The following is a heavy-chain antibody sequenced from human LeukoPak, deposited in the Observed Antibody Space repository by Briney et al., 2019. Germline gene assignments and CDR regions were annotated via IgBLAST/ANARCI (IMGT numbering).Heavy chain of an antibody. Sequence: SETLSLTCIVSGDSMSNYYWTWIRQPAGKGLEWIGRIYTSGSINYNYSLKSRLTMSVDTSKNQFTLGLTSVTAADTAVYCAYQRFGSGSFPRWGQGTLVTVSS. V-gene: IGHV4-4*07. D-gene: IGHD3-10*01. CDR3: YQRFGSGSFPR. CDR1: GDSMSNYY. CDR2: IYTSGSI. J-gene: IGHJ4*02.